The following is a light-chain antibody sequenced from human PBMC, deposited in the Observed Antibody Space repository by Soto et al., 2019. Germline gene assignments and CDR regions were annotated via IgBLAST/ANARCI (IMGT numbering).Light chain of an antibody. V-gene: IGLV1-44*01. CDR2: GDN. Sequence: QSVLTQPPSASGTHGQRVTISCSGSSSNIGGSSVNWYQHLPGTAPKLLIYGDNNRPSGVPDRFSGSKSGTSASLAITGLQSEDEADYYCQSYDSSLTTFVFGTGTKLTVL. CDR3: QSYDSSLTTFV. CDR1: SSNIGGSS. J-gene: IGLJ1*01.